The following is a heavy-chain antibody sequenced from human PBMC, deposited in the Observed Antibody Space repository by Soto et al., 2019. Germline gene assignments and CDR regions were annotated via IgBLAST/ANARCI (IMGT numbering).Heavy chain of an antibody. CDR3: ARGEREYYDSSGYYSNWFDP. CDR1: GGSISSSNW. D-gene: IGHD3-22*01. J-gene: IGHJ5*02. Sequence: SETLSLTCAVSGGSISSSNWWSWVRQPPGKGLEWIGEIYHSGSTNYNPSLKSRVTISVDKSKNQFSLKLSSVTAADTAVYYCARGEREYYDSSGYYSNWFDPWGQGTLVTVSS. V-gene: IGHV4-4*02. CDR2: IYHSGST.